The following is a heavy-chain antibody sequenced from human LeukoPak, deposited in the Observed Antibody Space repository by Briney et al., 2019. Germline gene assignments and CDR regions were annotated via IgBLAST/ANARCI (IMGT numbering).Heavy chain of an antibody. CDR3: AREALHRYPPWYYYYYYMDV. CDR1: GGSISSYY. Sequence: SETLSLTCTVSGGSISSYYWSWIRQPPGKGLEWIGYIYYSGSTNYNPSPKSRVTISVDTSKNQFSLKLSSVTAADTAVYYCAREALHRYPPWYYYYYYMDVWGKGTTVTVS. D-gene: IGHD1-14*01. CDR2: IYYSGST. V-gene: IGHV4-59*01. J-gene: IGHJ6*03.